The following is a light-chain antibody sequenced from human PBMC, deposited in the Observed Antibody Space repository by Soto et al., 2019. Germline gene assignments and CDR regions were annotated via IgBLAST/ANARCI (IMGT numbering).Light chain of an antibody. V-gene: IGLV2-14*01. CDR1: TSDVADYNS. J-gene: IGLJ1*01. Sequence: QSVLTQPASVSGSPGQSITISCTGTTSDVADYNSVSWYQQHPGKAPKPMIYEVSNRPSGVSNRFSGSKSGNTASLTISGLQAEDEADYYCSSYTSSTTYVFGTGTKVT. CDR3: SSYTSSTTYV. CDR2: EVS.